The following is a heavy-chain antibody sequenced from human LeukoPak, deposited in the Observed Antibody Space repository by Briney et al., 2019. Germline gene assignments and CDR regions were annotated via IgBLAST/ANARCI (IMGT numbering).Heavy chain of an antibody. V-gene: IGHV3-23*01. CDR1: GFTFSKYA. Sequence: GGSLRLSCAASGFTFSKYAMSWVRQAPGKGLEWVSGISGSGGSTYYADSVKGRFIISRDNAKNSLYLQMNSLRAEDTAVYYCARGAKVLRYFDWLLEESSWFDPWGQGTLVTVSS. J-gene: IGHJ5*02. D-gene: IGHD3-9*01. CDR3: ARGAKVLRYFDWLLEESSWFDP. CDR2: ISGSGGST.